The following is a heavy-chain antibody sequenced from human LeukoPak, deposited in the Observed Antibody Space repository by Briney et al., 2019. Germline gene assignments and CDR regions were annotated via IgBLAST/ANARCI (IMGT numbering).Heavy chain of an antibody. J-gene: IGHJ4*02. V-gene: IGHV4-39*01. D-gene: IGHD4-17*01. CDR3: ARRVAYGDYYFDY. Sequence: GTIYYIGNTNYSPSLNRPVTVSVHTSENQFSLKLSSVTAAHTAVYYFARRVAYGDYYFDYWGQGILLTVSS. CDR2: IYYIGNT.